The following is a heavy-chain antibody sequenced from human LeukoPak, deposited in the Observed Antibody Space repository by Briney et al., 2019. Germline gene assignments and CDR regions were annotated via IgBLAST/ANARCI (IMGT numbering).Heavy chain of an antibody. Sequence: PGGSLRLSCAASGFTFRNFGMHWVRQAPGKELEWVAFIRFDGRDEYYVDSLKGRFTISRDNSKNTVYLQMNGLTSEDTALYYCEKDKSQVGVDSASTLVDHWGQGTLVIVSS. CDR3: EKDKSQVGVDSASTLVDH. D-gene: IGHD2-8*02. V-gene: IGHV3-30*02. CDR1: GFTFRNFG. J-gene: IGHJ4*02. CDR2: IRFDGRDE.